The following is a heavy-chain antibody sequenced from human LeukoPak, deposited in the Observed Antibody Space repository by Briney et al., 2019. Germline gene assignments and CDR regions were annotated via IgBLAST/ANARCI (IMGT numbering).Heavy chain of an antibody. CDR1: GFTVSSNY. D-gene: IGHD4-23*01. CDR2: IYSGGST. V-gene: IGHV3-66*02. CDR3: ARGEVGTTVVTFDY. J-gene: IGHJ4*02. Sequence: GGSLRLSCAASGFTVSSNYMSWVRQAPGKGLEWVSVIYSGGSTYYADSVKGRFTISRDNSKNTLYLQMNSLRAEDTAVYYCARGEVGTTVVTFDYWGQGTLVTVSS.